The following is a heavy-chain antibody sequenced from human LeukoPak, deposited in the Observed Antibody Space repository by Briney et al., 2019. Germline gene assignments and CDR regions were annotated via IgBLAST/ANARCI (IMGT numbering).Heavy chain of an antibody. D-gene: IGHD5-24*01. CDR1: GFTFSSYA. Sequence: GGSLRLSCAASGFTFSSYAMSWVRQAPGKGLEWVSAISGSGGSTYYADSVKGRFTISRDNSKNTLYLQMNSLRAEDTAVYYCAEDRRDGHNYLDYWGQGTLVTVSS. V-gene: IGHV3-23*01. J-gene: IGHJ4*02. CDR3: AEDRRDGHNYLDY. CDR2: ISGSGGST.